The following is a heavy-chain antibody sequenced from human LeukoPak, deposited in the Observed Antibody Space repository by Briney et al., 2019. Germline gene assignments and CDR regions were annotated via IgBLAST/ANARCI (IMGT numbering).Heavy chain of an antibody. V-gene: IGHV3-33*01. Sequence: QPGRSLILSCAASGFTFSTYGMHWVRQAPGKGLEWVAVIWYDGSKKYYADSGKGRFTISRDNSKNTLYLQMNSLRAEDTAVYYCARDCPNPNIAAAGTVPVLDYWGQGTLVTVSS. CDR3: ARDCPNPNIAAAGTVPVLDY. D-gene: IGHD6-13*01. CDR2: IWYDGSKK. J-gene: IGHJ4*02. CDR1: GFTFSTYG.